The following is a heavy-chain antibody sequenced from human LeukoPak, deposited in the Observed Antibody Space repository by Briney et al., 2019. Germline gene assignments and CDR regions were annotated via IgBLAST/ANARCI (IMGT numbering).Heavy chain of an antibody. CDR3: ARDPISYYYDSSGTLDY. CDR1: GYTFTSYG. Sequence: ASVKVSCKASGYTFTSYGISWVRQAPGQGLEWMGWISAYNGNTNYAQKLQGRVTMTTDTSTSTAYMELGSLRSDDTAVYYCARDPISYYYDSSGTLDYWGQGTLVTVSS. V-gene: IGHV1-18*01. D-gene: IGHD3-22*01. J-gene: IGHJ4*02. CDR2: ISAYNGNT.